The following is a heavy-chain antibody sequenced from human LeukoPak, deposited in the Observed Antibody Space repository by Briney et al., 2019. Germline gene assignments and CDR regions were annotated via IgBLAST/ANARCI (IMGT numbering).Heavy chain of an antibody. D-gene: IGHD2-8*01. J-gene: IGHJ4*02. CDR3: TTGAPTNGHLFDY. V-gene: IGHV3-15*01. CDR2: IRSKNYGGGTT. Sequence: PGGSLRLSCGASGFTFTTTWISWVRQTPGEGLEWVGLIRSKNYGGGTTDYIAPVKGRFIISRDDSENTVSLQMNSLQIEDTALYYCTTGAPTNGHLFDYWGRGTLVTVSS. CDR1: GFTFTTTW.